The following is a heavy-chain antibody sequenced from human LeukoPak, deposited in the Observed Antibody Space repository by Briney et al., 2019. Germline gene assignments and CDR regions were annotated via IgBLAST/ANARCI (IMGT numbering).Heavy chain of an antibody. J-gene: IGHJ4*02. D-gene: IGHD2-21*02. CDR3: VRGPIAYCGGDCYSEVYFDY. V-gene: IGHV4-34*01. Sequence: SETLSLTCAVYGGSFSGYYWSWIRQPPGKGLEWIGEINHSGSTNYNPSLKSRVTISVDTSKNQFSLKLSSVTAADTAVYYCVRGPIAYCGGDCYSEVYFDYWGQGTLVTVSS. CDR2: INHSGST. CDR1: GGSFSGYY.